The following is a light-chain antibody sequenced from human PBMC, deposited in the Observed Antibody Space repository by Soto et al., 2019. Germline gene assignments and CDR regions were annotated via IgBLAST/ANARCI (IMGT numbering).Light chain of an antibody. CDR2: GAY. CDR1: QGISNC. CDR3: QQTNTFFPLT. V-gene: IGKV1-12*01. J-gene: IGKJ4*01. Sequence: DIQMTQSPSSVSASVGDRVTITCRASQGISNCLAWYQQQPGRAPKLLLYGAYTLQTGVPSRFSGGGSGTHFTLIISSLQPEDFATYYCQQTNTFFPLTFGGGTRVEIK.